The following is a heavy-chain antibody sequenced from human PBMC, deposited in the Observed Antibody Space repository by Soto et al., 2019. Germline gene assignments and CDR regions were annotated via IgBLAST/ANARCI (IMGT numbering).Heavy chain of an antibody. CDR3: ARVRSEQWLEKTFDY. CDR1: GYTFASYA. D-gene: IGHD6-19*01. Sequence: ASVKVSCKASGYTFASYAMHWVRQAPGQRLEWMGWINAGSGNTKYSQKFQGRVTITRDTSASTAYMELSSLRSEDTAVYYCARVRSEQWLEKTFDYWGQGTLVTVSS. CDR2: INAGSGNT. J-gene: IGHJ4*02. V-gene: IGHV1-3*01.